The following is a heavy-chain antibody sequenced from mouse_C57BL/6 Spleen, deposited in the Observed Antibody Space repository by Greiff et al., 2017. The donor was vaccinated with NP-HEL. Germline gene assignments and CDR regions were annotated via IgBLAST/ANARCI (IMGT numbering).Heavy chain of an antibody. J-gene: IGHJ2*01. CDR3: ARRTYYSNYYFDY. CDR1: GYTFTDYY. Sequence: EVQLQQSGPELVKPGASVKISCKASGYTFTDYYMNWVKQSHGKSLEWIGDINPNNGGTSYNQKFKGKATLTVDKSSSTAYMELRSLTSEDSAVYYCARRTYYSNYYFDYWGKGTTLTVSS. D-gene: IGHD2-5*01. V-gene: IGHV1-26*01. CDR2: INPNNGGT.